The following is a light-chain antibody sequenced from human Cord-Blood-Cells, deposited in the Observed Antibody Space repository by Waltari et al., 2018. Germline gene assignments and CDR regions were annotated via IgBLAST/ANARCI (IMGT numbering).Light chain of an antibody. V-gene: IGLV2-14*01. CDR1: SSDVGGYNT. CDR3: SSYTSSSTLVV. J-gene: IGLJ1*01. CDR2: DVS. Sequence: QSALTQPASVSGSPGQSITISCTGTSSDVGGYNTVSWYQQHPGKAPKLIIYDVSNRPSGVSNRFSGSKSGNTASLTISGLQAEDEADYYCSSYTSSSTLVVFGTGTKVTVL.